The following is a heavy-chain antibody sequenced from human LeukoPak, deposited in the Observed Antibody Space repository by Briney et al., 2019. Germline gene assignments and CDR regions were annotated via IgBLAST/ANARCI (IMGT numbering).Heavy chain of an antibody. CDR2: IIPIFGTA. CDR1: GGTFSSYA. D-gene: IGHD2-21*02. J-gene: IGHJ4*02. CDR3: ARVGCGGDCSRGPFDY. Sequence: GSSVTVSCKASGGTFSSYAISWVRQAPGQGLEWMGGIIPIFGTANYAQKFQGRVTITADESTSTAYMELSSLRSEDTAVYYCARVGCGGDCSRGPFDYWGQGTLVTVSS. V-gene: IGHV1-69*01.